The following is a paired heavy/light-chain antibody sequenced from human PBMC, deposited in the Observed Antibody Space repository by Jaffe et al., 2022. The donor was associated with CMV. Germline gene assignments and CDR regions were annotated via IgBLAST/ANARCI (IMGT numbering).Light chain of an antibody. Sequence: DIVVTQSPDSLVLSLGERATITCKSSHSVFYSSNNKNYLAWYQQKPGQPPKVLIYWASTRKSGVPDRFSGSGSGTDFTLTISNLQAEDVAIYYCQHYYSTPWTFGQGTKVEIK. CDR2: WAS. CDR1: HSVFYSSNNKNY. J-gene: IGKJ1*01. CDR3: QHYYSTPWT. V-gene: IGKV4-1*01.
Heavy chain of an antibody. CDR2: ITGTAGST. Sequence: DVQLLESGGGLVQPGGSLRLSCATSGFPFGDYALSWVRQAPGKGLEWVSAITGTAGSTYYAESVKGRFTISRDDSKNTVYLQMSSLRADDTAVYYCAKDGGANGWYETWFDAWGQGTLVTVSS. D-gene: IGHD6-19*01. J-gene: IGHJ5*02. CDR1: GFPFGDYA. CDR3: AKDGGANGWYETWFDA. V-gene: IGHV3-23*01.